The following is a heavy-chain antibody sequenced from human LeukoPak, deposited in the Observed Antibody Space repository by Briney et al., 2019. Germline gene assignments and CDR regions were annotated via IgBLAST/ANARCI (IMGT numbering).Heavy chain of an antibody. J-gene: IGHJ4*02. CDR2: INQGGSDK. V-gene: IGHV3-7*01. Sequence: AGSLRLSCAASGFTFSGHWMSWVRQAPGKGLEWVANINQGGSDKYYVDSVKGRFTISRDNANNLLYLQMNSLRGEDTAVYYCTRDRSRAEDDWGQGTLVTVSS. CDR1: GFTFSGHW. D-gene: IGHD1-14*01. CDR3: TRDRSRAEDD.